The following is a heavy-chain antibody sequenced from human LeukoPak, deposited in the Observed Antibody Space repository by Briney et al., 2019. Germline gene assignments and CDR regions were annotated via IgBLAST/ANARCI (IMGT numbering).Heavy chain of an antibody. CDR1: GGSINNYY. CDR2: IYYSGST. J-gene: IGHJ4*02. D-gene: IGHD4/OR15-4a*01. Sequence: TSETLSLTCTVSGGSINNYYWSWIRQPPGKGLEWIGYIYYSGSTYYNPSLKSRVTISVDTSKNQFSLKLSSVTAADTAVYYCARSRVLTVFDYWGQGTLVTVSS. CDR3: ARSRVLTVFDY. V-gene: IGHV4-30-4*01.